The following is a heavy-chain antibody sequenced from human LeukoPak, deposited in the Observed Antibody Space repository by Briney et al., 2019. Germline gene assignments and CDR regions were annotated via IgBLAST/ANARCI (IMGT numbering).Heavy chain of an antibody. D-gene: IGHD3-22*01. CDR2: ISYDGSNK. V-gene: IGHV3-30-3*01. CDR1: GFTFSSYA. Sequence: GGSLRLSCAASGFTFSSYAMHWVRQAPGKGLEWVAVISYDGSNKYYADSVKGRFTISRDNSKNTLYLQMNSLRAEDTAVYYCATQPFTYYYDSSGYYTDYWGQGTLVTVSS. J-gene: IGHJ4*02. CDR3: ATQPFTYYYDSSGYYTDY.